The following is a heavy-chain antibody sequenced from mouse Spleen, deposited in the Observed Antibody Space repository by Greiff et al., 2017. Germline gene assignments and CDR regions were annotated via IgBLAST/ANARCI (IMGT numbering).Heavy chain of an antibody. CDR1: GFTFSSYA. CDR3: ARHHYRYDPWFAY. D-gene: IGHD2-14*01. CDR2: INSNGGST. V-gene: IGHV5-6-2*01. Sequence: EVKLMESGGGLVKPGGSLKLSCAASGFTFSSYAMSWVRQTPEKRLEWVAAINSNGGSTYYPDTVKDRFTISRDNAKNTLYLQMSSLRSEDTALYYCARHHYRYDPWFAYWGQGTLVTVSA. J-gene: IGHJ3*01.